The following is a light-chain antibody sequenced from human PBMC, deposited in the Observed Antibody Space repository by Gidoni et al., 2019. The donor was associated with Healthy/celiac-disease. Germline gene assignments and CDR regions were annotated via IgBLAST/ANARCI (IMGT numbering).Light chain of an antibody. Sequence: DIQMTQSPSSLSASVGDRVTITCRASQRISSYLNWYQQKPGKAPKLLIYAASSLQSGVPSRFSGSGSGTDFTLTISSLQHEDFATYYCQQSYSTPPTFGQGTKLEIK. CDR2: AAS. J-gene: IGKJ2*01. V-gene: IGKV1-39*01. CDR1: QRISSY. CDR3: QQSYSTPPT.